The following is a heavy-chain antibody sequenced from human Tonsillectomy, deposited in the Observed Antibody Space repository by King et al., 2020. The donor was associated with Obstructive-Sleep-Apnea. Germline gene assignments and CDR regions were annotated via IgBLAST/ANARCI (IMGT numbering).Heavy chain of an antibody. CDR3: ARGDYGGDGYAFDI. CDR1: GVSFSGYY. J-gene: IGHJ3*02. Sequence: VQLQQWGAGLLKPSETLSLTCAVYGVSFSGYYWSWIRQPPGKGLEWIGEINHSGSTNYNPSLKSRVTISVDTSKKQFSLKLTSVTAADTAVYYCARGDYGGDGYAFDIWGQGTMVTVTS. CDR2: INHSGST. D-gene: IGHD4-23*01. V-gene: IGHV4-34*01.